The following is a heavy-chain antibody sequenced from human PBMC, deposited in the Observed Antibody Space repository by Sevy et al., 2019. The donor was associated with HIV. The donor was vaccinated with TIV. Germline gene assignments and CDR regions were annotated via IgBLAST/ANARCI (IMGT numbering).Heavy chain of an antibody. Sequence: GGSLRLSCAASGFTFSSYAMSWVRQAPGKGLEWVSAISGSGGSTYYVVSVKGRFTISRDNSKNTLYLQMNSLRAEDTDVYYCAKDRSMAWGHFFGDYWGQRTLVTVSS. J-gene: IGHJ4*02. CDR2: ISGSGGST. D-gene: IGHD3-3*02. V-gene: IGHV3-23*01. CDR1: GFTFSSYA. CDR3: AKDRSMAWGHFFGDY.